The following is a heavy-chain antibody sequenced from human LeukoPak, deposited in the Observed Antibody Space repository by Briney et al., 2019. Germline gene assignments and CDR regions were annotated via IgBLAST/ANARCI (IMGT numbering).Heavy chain of an antibody. CDR3: ATGLTEDITMVRGVIRGPHYYYYYYMDV. D-gene: IGHD3-10*01. J-gene: IGHJ6*03. V-gene: IGHV1-69*05. CDR2: IIPIFGTA. CDR1: GGTFSSYA. Sequence: SVKVSCKASGGTFSSYAISWVRQAPGQGLEWMGGIIPIFGTANYAQKFQGRVTITTDESTNTAYMELSSLRSEDTAVYYCATGLTEDITMVRGVIRGPHYYYYYYMDVWGKGTTVTVSS.